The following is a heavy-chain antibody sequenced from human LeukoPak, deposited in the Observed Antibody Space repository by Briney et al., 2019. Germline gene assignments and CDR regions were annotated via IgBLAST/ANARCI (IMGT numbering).Heavy chain of an antibody. D-gene: IGHD6-13*01. J-gene: IGHJ3*02. CDR1: GGSFSGYY. CDR2: INHSGST. CDR3: ARDMGAGIAAAATDAFDI. Sequence: SETLSLTCAVYGGSFSGYYWSWIRQPPGKGLEWIGEINHSGSTNYNPSLKSRVTISVDTSKNQFSLRLSSVTAADTAVYYCARDMGAGIAAAATDAFDIWGQGTMVTVSS. V-gene: IGHV4-34*01.